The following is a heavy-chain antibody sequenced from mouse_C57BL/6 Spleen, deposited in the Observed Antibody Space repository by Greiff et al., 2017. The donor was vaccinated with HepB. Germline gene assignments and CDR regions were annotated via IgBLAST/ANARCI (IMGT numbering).Heavy chain of an antibody. CDR1: GYTFTSYW. V-gene: IGHV1-55*01. D-gene: IGHD2-3*01. CDR3: ARVDGYPAWFAY. J-gene: IGHJ3*01. CDR2: IYPGSGST. Sequence: VQLQQSGAELVKPGASVKMSCKASGYTFTSYWITWVKQRPGQGLEWIGDIYPGSGSTNYNEKFKSKATLTVDTSSSTAYMQLSSLTSADSAVYYCARVDGYPAWFAYWGQGTLVTVSA.